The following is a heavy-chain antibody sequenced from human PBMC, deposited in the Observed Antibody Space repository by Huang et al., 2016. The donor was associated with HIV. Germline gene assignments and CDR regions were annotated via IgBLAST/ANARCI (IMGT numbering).Heavy chain of an antibody. Sequence: QLQLQGSGPGLVKPSETLSLTCTVSGGSITSSSYYWGWIRQPPGKGLEWVGSIDYSGSTDYTPSLKSRVTVSVDTSKNQFSLKLSSVTAADTAVYYCARHFSYYDSSGYTPWDAFDIWGQGTMVTVSS. J-gene: IGHJ3*02. CDR1: GGSITSSSYY. CDR2: IDYSGST. D-gene: IGHD3-22*01. CDR3: ARHFSYYDSSGYTPWDAFDI. V-gene: IGHV4-39*01.